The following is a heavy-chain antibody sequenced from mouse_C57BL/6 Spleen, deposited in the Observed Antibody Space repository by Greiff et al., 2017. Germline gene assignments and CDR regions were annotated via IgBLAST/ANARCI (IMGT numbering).Heavy chain of an antibody. CDR2: INPSSGST. CDR1: GYTFTSYW. CDR3: ARDYGREVYYFDD. Sequence: VQLQESGAELATPGASVTLSCKASGYTFTSYWMHWVKQRPGQGLEWIGYINPSSGSTKYNQKFKDKATLTADKSSSTAYMQLSSLTYEDSAVYYGARDYGREVYYFDDWGQGTTLTVSS. V-gene: IGHV1-7*01. J-gene: IGHJ2*01. D-gene: IGHD1-1*01.